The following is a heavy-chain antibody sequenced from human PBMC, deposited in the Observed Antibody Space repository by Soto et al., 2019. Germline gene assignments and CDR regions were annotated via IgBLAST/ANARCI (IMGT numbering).Heavy chain of an antibody. CDR2: IIPILGIA. CDR1: GGTFSSYT. Sequence: QVQLVQSGAEVKKPGSSVKVSCKASGGTFSSYTISWVRQAPGQGLEWMGRIIPILGIANYAQKFQGRVTLTADKSTSTAYMELSSLISEDTAVYYCARVSGYGPRVWGQGTLVTVSS. J-gene: IGHJ4*02. D-gene: IGHD5-12*01. V-gene: IGHV1-69*02. CDR3: ARVSGYGPRV.